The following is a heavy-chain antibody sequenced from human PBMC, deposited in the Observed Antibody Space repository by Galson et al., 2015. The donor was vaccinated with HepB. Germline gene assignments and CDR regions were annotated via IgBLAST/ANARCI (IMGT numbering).Heavy chain of an antibody. CDR1: GDSVSSNSGA. D-gene: IGHD7-27*01. Sequence: CAISGDSVSSNSGAWNWIRQSPSRGLEWLGRTYYRSKWYNDYAVSVKSRITISPDTSKNQFSLQLNSVTPEDSAVYYCAREAGDRHYYYYYMDVWGQGTLVTVSS. V-gene: IGHV6-1*01. CDR3: AREAGDRHYYYYYMDV. J-gene: IGHJ6*03. CDR2: TYYRSKWYN.